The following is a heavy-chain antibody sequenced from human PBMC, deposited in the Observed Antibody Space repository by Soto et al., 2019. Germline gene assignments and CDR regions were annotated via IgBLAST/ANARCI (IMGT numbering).Heavy chain of an antibody. V-gene: IGHV3-30*18. J-gene: IGHJ4*02. CDR2: ISYDGSNK. D-gene: IGHD6-19*01. CDR1: GFTFSSYG. CDR3: AKDRRYSSGWYVDY. Sequence: QVQLVESGGGVVQPGRSLRLSCAASGFTFSSYGMHWVRQAPGKGLEWVAVISYDGSNKYYADSVKGRFTISRDNSKNTLYLQMNSLRAEDTAVYYCAKDRRYSSGWYVDYWGQGTLVTVSS.